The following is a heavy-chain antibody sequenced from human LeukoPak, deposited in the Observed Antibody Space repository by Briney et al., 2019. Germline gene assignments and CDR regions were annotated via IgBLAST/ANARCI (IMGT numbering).Heavy chain of an antibody. V-gene: IGHV1-69*13. CDR2: IIPIFGTA. J-gene: IGHJ4*02. CDR3: ARYLADSERHVYFDY. CDR1: GGTFSSYA. D-gene: IGHD1-1*01. Sequence: SVKVSCXASGGTFSSYAISWVRQAPGQGLEWMGGIIPIFGTANYAQKFQGRVTITADESTSTAYMELSSLRSEDTAVYYCARYLADSERHVYFDYWGQGTLVTVSS.